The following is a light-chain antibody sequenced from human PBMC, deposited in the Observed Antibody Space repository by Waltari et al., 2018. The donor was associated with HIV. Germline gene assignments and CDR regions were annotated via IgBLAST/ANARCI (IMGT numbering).Light chain of an antibody. CDR3: AAWDDSLNGAV. CDR2: RNN. J-gene: IGLJ3*02. Sequence: QSVLTQPPSASGTPGQRVTISCSGSSSNIGSNIVNWYQQLPGTAPKRLIYRNNQRPSGGPDRFSGSKSGTSASLAISGLQSEDDGDYYCAAWDDSLNGAVFGGGTKLTVL. V-gene: IGLV1-44*01. CDR1: SSNIGSNI.